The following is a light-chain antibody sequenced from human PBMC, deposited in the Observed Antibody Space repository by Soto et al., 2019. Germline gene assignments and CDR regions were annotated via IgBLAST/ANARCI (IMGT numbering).Light chain of an antibody. J-gene: IGKJ1*01. CDR2: GGS. CDR1: QSVRSTY. CDR3: QHYGSSPET. Sequence: EIVLTQSPGTLSLSPGARATLSCRASQSVRSTYVAWYQQKPGQAPRLLIYGGSSRATGVPDRFSGSGSGTDFTLTISRLEPEDFAVYYCQHYGSSPETFGQGTKVEIK. V-gene: IGKV3-20*01.